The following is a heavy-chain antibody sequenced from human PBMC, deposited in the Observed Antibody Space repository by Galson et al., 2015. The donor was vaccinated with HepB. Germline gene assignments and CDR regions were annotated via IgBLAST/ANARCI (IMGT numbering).Heavy chain of an antibody. V-gene: IGHV1-2*06. CDR2: INPNSGGT. J-gene: IGHJ4*02. CDR1: GYTFTGYY. CDR3: ARDRAVRVGATLYY. D-gene: IGHD1-26*01. Sequence: SVKVSCKASGYTFTGYYMHWVRQAPGQGLEWMGRINPNSGGTNYAQKFQGRVTMTRDTSISTAYMELSKLRSDDTAVYYCARDRAVRVGATLYYWGQGTLVTVSS.